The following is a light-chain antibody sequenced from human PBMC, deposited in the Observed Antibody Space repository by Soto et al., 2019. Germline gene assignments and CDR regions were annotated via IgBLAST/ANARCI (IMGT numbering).Light chain of an antibody. CDR2: WAS. Sequence: DIVMTQSPDSLAVSLGERATINCKSSQSVLYSSNNKNYLAWYQQKPGQPPMLLIYWASTRESGVPDRFSGSESGTDFTLTISNLHAEDVAVYYCQQYYSTPYTFGQGTKLEIK. J-gene: IGKJ2*01. CDR3: QQYYSTPYT. CDR1: QSVLYSSNNKNY. V-gene: IGKV4-1*01.